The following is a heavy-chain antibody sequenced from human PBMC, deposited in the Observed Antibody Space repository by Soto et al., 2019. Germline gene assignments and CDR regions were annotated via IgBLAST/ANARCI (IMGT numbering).Heavy chain of an antibody. CDR3: ARRTSSGAIAD. CDR2: ISHNDLK. V-gene: IGHV4-4*02. CDR1: GDSVNTHDW. J-gene: IGHJ4*02. Sequence: SETLSLTCAVSGDSVNTHDWWAWVRQPPGKRPEWIGEISHNDLKNYHPFLKTRLSFSISRDRSSLQFSLSLRSVTATDTAVYFCARRTSSGAIADWVQGXMVTVSS. D-gene: IGHD2-21*01.